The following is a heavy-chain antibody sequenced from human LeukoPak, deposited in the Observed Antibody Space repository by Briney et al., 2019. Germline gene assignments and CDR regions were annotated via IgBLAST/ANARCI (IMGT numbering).Heavy chain of an antibody. CDR1: GFTFSNHW. J-gene: IGHJ5*02. CDR3: ARRRYCSSTNCYGDWFDP. CDR2: INSDGNST. Sequence: GGSLRLSCAASGFTFSNHWMHWVRQAPGKGLVWVSRINSDGNSTSYADSVKGRFTISRDNAKNTLYLQMNSPRAEDTAVYYCARRRYCSSTNCYGDWFDPWGQGTLVTVSS. D-gene: IGHD2-2*01. V-gene: IGHV3-74*01.